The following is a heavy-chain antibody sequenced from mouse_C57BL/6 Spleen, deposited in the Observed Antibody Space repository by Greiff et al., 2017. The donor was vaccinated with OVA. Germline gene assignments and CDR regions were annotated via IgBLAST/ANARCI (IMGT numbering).Heavy chain of an antibody. CDR2: INPNNGGT. J-gene: IGHJ4*01. V-gene: IGHV1-26*01. D-gene: IGHD1-1*01. Sequence: EVQLQQSGPELVKPGASVKISCKASGYTFTDYYMNWVKQSHGKSLEWIGDINPNNGGTSYNQKFKGKATLTVDKSSSTAYMELRSLTSEDSAVYYCAREGTTVVATQVYYAMDYWGQGTSVTVSS. CDR1: GYTFTDYY. CDR3: AREGTTVVATQVYYAMDY.